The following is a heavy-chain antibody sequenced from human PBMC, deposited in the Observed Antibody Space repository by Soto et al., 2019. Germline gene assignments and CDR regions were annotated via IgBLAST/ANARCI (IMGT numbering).Heavy chain of an antibody. CDR1: GDSISSGAYY. V-gene: IGHV4-31*03. CDR2: IYYSGST. D-gene: IGHD6-19*01. J-gene: IGHJ4*02. CDR3: ARAPPPASGWYYFDY. Sequence: SETLSLTCTVSGDSISSGAYYWTWIRQHPGKGLEWIGYIYYSGSTYYSPSLKSRVTISVDTSKNQFSLKLSSVTAADTAVYYCARAPPPASGWYYFDYWGQGTLVTVSS.